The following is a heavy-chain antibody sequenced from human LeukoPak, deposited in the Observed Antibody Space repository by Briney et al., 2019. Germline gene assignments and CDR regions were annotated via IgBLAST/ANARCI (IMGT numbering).Heavy chain of an antibody. Sequence: ASVKVSCKASEYTFTTSNFDWVRHATAQGLEWMVWLNPNSGNTGSAQKFQGRVTMTMDPSKSTAYMELSSLTSEDTAVYYCVKSAYWGQGTLVTVSS. CDR3: VKSAY. V-gene: IGHV1-8*01. J-gene: IGHJ4*02. CDR1: EYTFTTSN. CDR2: LNPNSGNT.